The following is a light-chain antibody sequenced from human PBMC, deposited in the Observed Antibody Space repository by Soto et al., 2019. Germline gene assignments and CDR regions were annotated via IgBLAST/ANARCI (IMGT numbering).Light chain of an antibody. V-gene: IGKV3-15*01. Sequence: EIVMTQSPATLSVSPGERATLSCRASESVSSNLAWHQQKPGQAPRLLIYGASTRATGIPARFSGSGSGTEFTLIISSLQSEDFAVYYCQQYNNWPITFGQGTRLEIK. J-gene: IGKJ5*01. CDR3: QQYNNWPIT. CDR2: GAS. CDR1: ESVSSN.